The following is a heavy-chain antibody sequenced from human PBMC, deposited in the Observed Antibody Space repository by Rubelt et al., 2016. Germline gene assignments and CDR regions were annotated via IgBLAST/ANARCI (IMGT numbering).Heavy chain of an antibody. Sequence: QVQLQESGPGLVKPSETLSLTCTVSGGSISSYYWSWIRQPPGKGLEWIGYIYYIGSTNYNPSLKGRVTLSVDTSKTQVSLKLGSVTAADTAGYYCARENSSSWRTYYYGMDVWGQGTTVTVSS. CDR1: GGSISSYY. D-gene: IGHD6-13*01. V-gene: IGHV4-59*01. CDR3: ARENSSSWRTYYYGMDV. CDR2: IYYIGST. J-gene: IGHJ6*02.